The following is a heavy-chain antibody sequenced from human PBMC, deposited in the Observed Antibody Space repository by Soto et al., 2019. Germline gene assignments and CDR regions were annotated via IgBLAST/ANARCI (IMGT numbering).Heavy chain of an antibody. CDR2: ISSSSSYI. CDR1: GFTFSSYS. V-gene: IGHV3-21*01. J-gene: IGHJ6*03. CDR3: ARDTSKRYYYMDV. D-gene: IGHD2-2*01. Sequence: EVQLVESGGGLVKPGGSLRLSCAASGFTFSSYSMNWVRQAPGKGLEWVSSISSSSSYIYYADSVKGRFTISRDNAKNSLYLQMNSLRAEDTAVYYCARDTSKRYYYMDVWGKGTTVTVSS.